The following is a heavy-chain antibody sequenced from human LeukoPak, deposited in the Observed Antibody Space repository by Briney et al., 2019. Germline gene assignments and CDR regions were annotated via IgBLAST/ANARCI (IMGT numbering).Heavy chain of an antibody. D-gene: IGHD6-13*01. V-gene: IGHV3-30*18. J-gene: IGHJ3*02. CDR3: ANSVIAAAGFDAFDI. CDR1: GFTFSSYG. Sequence: GGSLRLSCAASGFTFSSYGMHWVRQAPGKGLEWVAVVSYDGSNKYYADSVKGRFTISRDNSKNTLYLQMNSLRAEDTAVYYCANSVIAAAGFDAFDIWGQGTMVTVSS. CDR2: VSYDGSNK.